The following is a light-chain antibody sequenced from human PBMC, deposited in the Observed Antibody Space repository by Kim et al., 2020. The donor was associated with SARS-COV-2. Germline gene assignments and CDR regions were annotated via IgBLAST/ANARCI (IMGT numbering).Light chain of an antibody. J-gene: IGLJ2*01. CDR2: QDS. CDR1: KLGDKY. CDR3: QAWDSSTVV. Sequence: SYELTQPPSVSVSPGQTASITCSGVKLGDKYACWYQQKPGQSPVLVIYQDSKRPSGIPERFSGSNSGNTATLTISGTQAMEEADYYCQAWDSSTVVFGGG. V-gene: IGLV3-1*01.